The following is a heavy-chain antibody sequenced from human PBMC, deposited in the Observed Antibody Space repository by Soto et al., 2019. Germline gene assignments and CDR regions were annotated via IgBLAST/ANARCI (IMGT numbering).Heavy chain of an antibody. CDR1: GFTFSSYS. CDR3: ARHQGPAAGNYGMDA. V-gene: IGHV3-21*01. Sequence: PVGSLRLSCAASGFTFSSYSMNWVRQAPGKGLEWVASISSSSSYIYYADSVKGRFTISRDKAKNSLFLQMSSLRAEDSALYYCARHQGPAAGNYGMDAWGQGTTVTVSS. D-gene: IGHD6-13*01. J-gene: IGHJ6*02. CDR2: ISSSSSYI.